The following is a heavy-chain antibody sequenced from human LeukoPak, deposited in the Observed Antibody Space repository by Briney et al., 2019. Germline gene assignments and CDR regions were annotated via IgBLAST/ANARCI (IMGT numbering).Heavy chain of an antibody. CDR2: ISAYNGNT. J-gene: IGHJ4*02. CDR1: GYSFISYG. CDR3: ARDPTGSSGYYYATDY. Sequence: EASVKVSCKASGYSFISYGITRVRQAPGQGLEWMGWISAYNGNTNYAQKVQGRVNMTTDTSTSTAYMELRSLRSDDTAVYYCARDPTGSSGYYYATDYWGQGTLVTVSS. D-gene: IGHD3-22*01. V-gene: IGHV1-18*01.